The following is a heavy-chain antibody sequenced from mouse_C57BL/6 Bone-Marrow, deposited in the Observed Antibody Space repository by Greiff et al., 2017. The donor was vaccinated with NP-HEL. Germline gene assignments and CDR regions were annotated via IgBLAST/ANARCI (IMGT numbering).Heavy chain of an antibody. V-gene: IGHV7-1*01. CDR2: SRNKANDYTT. J-gene: IGHJ1*03. CDR1: GFTFSAFY. Sequence: EVKLMESGGGLVQSGRSLRLSCATSGFTFSAFYMEWVRQAPGKGLEWIAASRNKANDYTTEYSASVKGRFIVSRDTSQSILYLQMNALRAEDTAMYYCARDARDWYFDVWGTGTTVTVSS. CDR3: ARDARDWYFDV.